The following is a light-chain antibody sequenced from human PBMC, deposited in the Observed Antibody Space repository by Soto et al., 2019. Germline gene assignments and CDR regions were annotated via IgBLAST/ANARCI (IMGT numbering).Light chain of an antibody. J-gene: IGKJ5*01. CDR2: DAS. Sequence: EMVLTQSPATLSLSPPEGPDLXCRASQSLSRSLAWYQQKPGQAPRLLIYDASNRATGIPARFSGSGSGTDFTLTITRLEPEDFALYYCQQYGGSPITFGLGTRLEIK. CDR3: QQYGGSPIT. V-gene: IGKV3-11*01. CDR1: QSLSRS.